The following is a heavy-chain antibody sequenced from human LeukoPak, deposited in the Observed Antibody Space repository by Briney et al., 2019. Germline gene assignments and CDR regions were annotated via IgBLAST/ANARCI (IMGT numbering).Heavy chain of an antibody. Sequence: ASVKVSCKASGYTFISYDINWVRQATGQGLEWMGWMNPNSGNTGYAQKFQGRVTMTRNTSISTAYMELSSLRPDDTAFYYCARDTGPRAVGYFDFWGLGTLVSVSS. J-gene: IGHJ4*02. CDR1: GYTFISYD. CDR2: MNPNSGNT. CDR3: ARDTGPRAVGYFDF. D-gene: IGHD1-14*01. V-gene: IGHV1-8*01.